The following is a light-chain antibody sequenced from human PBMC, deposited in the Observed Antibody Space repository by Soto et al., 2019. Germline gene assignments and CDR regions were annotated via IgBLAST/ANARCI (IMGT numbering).Light chain of an antibody. V-gene: IGKV3-15*01. CDR1: QSVSSN. CDR2: GAS. CDR3: QQYSNWPPWT. Sequence: EIVMTQSPATLSVSPGERATLSCRASQSVSSNLAWYQQKPDQAPRLLIYGASTRATGIPARFSGSGSGTEFTLTISSLQSEDFAVYCCQQYSNWPPWTFGQGTK. J-gene: IGKJ1*01.